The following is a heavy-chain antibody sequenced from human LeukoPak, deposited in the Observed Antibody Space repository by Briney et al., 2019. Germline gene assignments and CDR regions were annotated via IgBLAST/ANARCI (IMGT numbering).Heavy chain of an antibody. CDR3: ARDAHGQEPYYYYYYMDV. CDR1: GFTFSSYG. CDR2: IWYDGSNK. V-gene: IGHV3-33*01. J-gene: IGHJ6*03. D-gene: IGHD1-14*01. Sequence: GGSLRLSCAASGFTFSSYGMHWVRQAPGKGLEWVAVIWYDGSNKYYADSVKGRFTISRDNAKNSLYLQMNSLRAEDTAVYYCARDAHGQEPYYYYYYMDVWGKGTTVTVSS.